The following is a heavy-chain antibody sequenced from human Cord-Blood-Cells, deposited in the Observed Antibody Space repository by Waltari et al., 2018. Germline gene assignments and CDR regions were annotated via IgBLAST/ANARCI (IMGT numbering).Heavy chain of an antibody. J-gene: IGHJ4*02. CDR2: IYYSGST. D-gene: IGHD3-10*01. CDR1: GGSISSSSYY. V-gene: IGHV4-39*01. Sequence: QLQLQESGPGLVKPSETLSLTCTVSGGSISSSSYYWGWTRPPPGKGLEWIGGIYYSGSTYYTPSLKSRVTISVDTSKNQFSLKLSSVTAADTAVYYGARRDYYGSGSSPFDYWGQGTLVTVSS. CDR3: ARRDYYGSGSSPFDY.